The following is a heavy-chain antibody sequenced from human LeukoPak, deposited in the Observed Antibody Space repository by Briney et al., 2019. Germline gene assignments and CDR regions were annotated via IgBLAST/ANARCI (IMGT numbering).Heavy chain of an antibody. J-gene: IGHJ4*02. V-gene: IGHV3-53*01. CDR2: IYASGGA. CDR1: GFDVNDNF. CDR3: VRRHDY. Sequence: PGGSLRLSCVASGFDVNDNFMIWVRQAPGQGLEWISIIYASGGAYHAESVKGRSSAFRDTSKNTIFLQMNNLRAGDTAMYYCVRRHDYWGQGTLVTVSS.